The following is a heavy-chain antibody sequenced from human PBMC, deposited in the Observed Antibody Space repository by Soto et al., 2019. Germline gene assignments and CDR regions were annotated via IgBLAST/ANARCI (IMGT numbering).Heavy chain of an antibody. J-gene: IGHJ4*02. CDR1: GGSISSYY. Sequence: PSETLSLTCTVSGGSISSYYWSWIRQPPGKGLEWIGYIYHSGSTYYNPSLKSRVTISVDRSKNQFSLKLSSVTAADTAVYYCARVWGYAFDYWGQGTLVTVSS. CDR3: ARVWGYAFDY. V-gene: IGHV4-59*01. CDR2: IYHSGST. D-gene: IGHD3-16*01.